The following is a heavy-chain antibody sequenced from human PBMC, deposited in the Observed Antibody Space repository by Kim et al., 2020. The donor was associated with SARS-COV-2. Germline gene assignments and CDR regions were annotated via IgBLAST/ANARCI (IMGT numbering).Heavy chain of an antibody. CDR2: MDPVSGNT. Sequence: ASVKVSCKASVYTFTSYHINWVRQAAGQGLEWMVWMDPVSGNTGYAQKVQGRVTMTRDTSISTAYMELSSMRYEDKAEYFCVKTIGSGSQDWFIDLWGRGTL. CDR1: VYTFTSYH. V-gene: IGHV1-8*01. J-gene: IGHJ2*01. CDR3: VKTIGSGSQDWFIDL. D-gene: IGHD6-19*01.